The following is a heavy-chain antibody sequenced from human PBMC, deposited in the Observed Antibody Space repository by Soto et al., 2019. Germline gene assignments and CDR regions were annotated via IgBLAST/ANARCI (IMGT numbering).Heavy chain of an antibody. V-gene: IGHV4-61*01. CDR1: GGSVSSGSYY. CDR2: IYYSGST. Sequence: QVQLQESGPGLVKPSETLSLTCTVSGGSVSSGSYYWRWIRQPPGQGLEWIGYIYYSGSTNYNPPLKSRVTISVATSKNQFYLKLSSVTDADTAVYYCAGDMKQLVPSGMDVWGQWTTVTVSS. J-gene: IGHJ6*02. D-gene: IGHD6-13*01. CDR3: AGDMKQLVPSGMDV.